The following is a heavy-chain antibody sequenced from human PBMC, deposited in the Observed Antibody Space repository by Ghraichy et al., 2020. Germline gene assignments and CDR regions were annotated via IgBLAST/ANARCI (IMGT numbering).Heavy chain of an antibody. CDR1: GFTFSSYA. V-gene: IGHV3-23*01. CDR3: AKSSASLIMITFGGVIGGFDY. Sequence: GGSLRLSCAASGFTFSSYAMSWVRQAPGKGLEWVSAISGSGCSTYYADSVKGRFTISRDNSKNTLYLQMNSLRAEDTAVYYCAKSSASLIMITFGGVIGGFDYWGQGTLVTVSS. J-gene: IGHJ4*02. CDR2: ISGSGCST. D-gene: IGHD3-16*02.